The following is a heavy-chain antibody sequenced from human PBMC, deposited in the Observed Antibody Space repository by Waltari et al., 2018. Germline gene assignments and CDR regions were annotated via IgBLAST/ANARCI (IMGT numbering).Heavy chain of an antibody. V-gene: IGHV1-69*13. J-gene: IGHJ6*02. CDR3: ARGEGTGSYYYYGMDV. Sequence: QVQLVQSGAEVKKPGSSVKVSCKASGGTFSSYAISWVRQAPGQGLEWMGGNSPIFGTANDERKFQGRVTIPADESPSTAYMELSSLRSEDTAVYYCARGEGTGSYYYYGMDVWGQGTTVTVSS. CDR1: GGTFSSYA. CDR2: NSPIFGTA.